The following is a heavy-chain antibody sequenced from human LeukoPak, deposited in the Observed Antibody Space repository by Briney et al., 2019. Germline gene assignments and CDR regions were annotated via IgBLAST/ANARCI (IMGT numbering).Heavy chain of an antibody. CDR3: AREAYYDFWAGGYYYYYMDV. J-gene: IGHJ6*03. V-gene: IGHV3-48*03. CDR1: GFTFSSYE. D-gene: IGHD3-3*01. Sequence: GGSLRLSCAASGFTFSSYEMNWVRQAPGKGLEWVSYISSSGSAIYYADSVKGRFTISRDNAKNSLYLQMNSLRAEDTAVYYCAREAYYDFWAGGYYYYYMDVWGKGTTVTVSS. CDR2: ISSSGSAI.